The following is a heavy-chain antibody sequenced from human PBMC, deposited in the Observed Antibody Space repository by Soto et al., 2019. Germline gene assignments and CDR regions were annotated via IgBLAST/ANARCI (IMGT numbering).Heavy chain of an antibody. CDR1: GYTFTSYD. Sequence: QVQLVQSGAEVQKPGASVKVSCKASGYTFTSYDINWVRQATGQGLEWMGWMNPNSGNTGYAQKFQGRVTMTRNTSISTAYMELSSLSSEDTAVYYCARGYYYYYYMDVWGKGTTVTVSS. V-gene: IGHV1-8*01. CDR3: ARGYYYYYYMDV. CDR2: MNPNSGNT. J-gene: IGHJ6*03.